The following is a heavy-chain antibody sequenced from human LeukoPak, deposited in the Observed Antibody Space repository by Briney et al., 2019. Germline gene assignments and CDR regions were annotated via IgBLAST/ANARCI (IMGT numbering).Heavy chain of an antibody. CDR1: GFTFSSYG. D-gene: IGHD2-2*01. Sequence: PGRSLRLSCAASGFTFSSYGMHWVRQAPGKGLEWVAVIWYDGSNKYYADSVKGRFTISRDNSKNTLYLQMNSLRAEDTAVYYCAREDFVVVPVSYYYYYGMDVWGQGTTVTVSS. CDR2: IWYDGSNK. CDR3: AREDFVVVPVSYYYYYGMDV. V-gene: IGHV3-33*01. J-gene: IGHJ6*02.